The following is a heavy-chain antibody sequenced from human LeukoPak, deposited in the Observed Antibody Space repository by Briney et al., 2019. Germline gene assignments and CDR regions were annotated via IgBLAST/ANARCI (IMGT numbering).Heavy chain of an antibody. CDR1: GYTFASYG. V-gene: IGHV1-18*01. CDR3: ARVVLDYYDSSGYQGAVDY. Sequence: ASVKVSCKASGYTFASYGISLVRQAPGQGLEWMGWISAYNGNTNYAQKLQGRVTMTTDTSTSTAYMELRSLRSDDTAVYYCARVVLDYYDSSGYQGAVDYWGQGTLVTVSS. J-gene: IGHJ4*02. CDR2: ISAYNGNT. D-gene: IGHD3-22*01.